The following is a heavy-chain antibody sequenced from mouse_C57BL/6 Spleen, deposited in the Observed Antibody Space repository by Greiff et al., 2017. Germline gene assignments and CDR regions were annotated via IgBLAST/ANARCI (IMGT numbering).Heavy chain of an antibody. D-gene: IGHD3-1*01. V-gene: IGHV7-3*01. CDR2: IRNKANGYTT. CDR3: ARYGAPYWYFDV. J-gene: IGHJ1*03. Sequence: EVKVEESGGGLVQPGGSLSLSCAASGFTFTDYYMSWVRQPPGKALEWLGFIRNKANGYTTEYSASVKGRFTISRDNSQSILYLQMNALRAEDSATYYCARYGAPYWYFDVWGTGTTVTVSS. CDR1: GFTFTDYY.